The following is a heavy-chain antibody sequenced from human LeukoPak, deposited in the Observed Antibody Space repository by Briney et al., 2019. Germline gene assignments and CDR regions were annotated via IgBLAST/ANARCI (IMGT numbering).Heavy chain of an antibody. CDR2: ISGTGGSS. V-gene: IGHV3-23*01. CDR1: GFTSSSYA. D-gene: IGHD3-16*01. Sequence: GGSLRLSCAASGFTSSSYAMSWVRQAPGKGLEWVSAISGTGGSSYFADSVKGRFTISRDNSKNTLYLQMSSLRADDTAVYYCAKGLTDAFDIWGQGTMVTVSS. CDR3: AKGLTDAFDI. J-gene: IGHJ3*02.